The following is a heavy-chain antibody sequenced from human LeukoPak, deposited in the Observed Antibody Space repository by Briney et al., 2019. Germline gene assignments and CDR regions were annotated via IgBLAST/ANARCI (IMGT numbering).Heavy chain of an antibody. Sequence: PGGSLRLSCAASGFTFSSYGTSWVRQAPGKGLEWVSAISGRDSNTYYADSVEGRFTISRDNSKNTLYLHLNSLRAEDTAVYYCAKRSDYGGNGNYFDSWGQGTPVTVSS. J-gene: IGHJ4*02. D-gene: IGHD4-23*01. CDR1: GFTFSSYG. V-gene: IGHV3-23*01. CDR3: AKRSDYGGNGNYFDS. CDR2: ISGRDSNT.